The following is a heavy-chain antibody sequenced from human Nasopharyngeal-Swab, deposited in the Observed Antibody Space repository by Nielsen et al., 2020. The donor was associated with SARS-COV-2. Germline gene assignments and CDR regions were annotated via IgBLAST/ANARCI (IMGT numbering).Heavy chain of an antibody. Sequence: SETMSVSCSVSGGSISSSNWWSWVRQPPGKGLEWIGEIYHSGSTNYNPSLKSRVTISVDKSKNQFSLKLSSVTAADTAVYYCARGGYYGSGSYQNWGQGTLVTVSS. CDR3: ARGGYYGSGSYQN. CDR1: GGSISSSNW. CDR2: IYHSGST. J-gene: IGHJ4*02. D-gene: IGHD3-10*01. V-gene: IGHV4-4*02.